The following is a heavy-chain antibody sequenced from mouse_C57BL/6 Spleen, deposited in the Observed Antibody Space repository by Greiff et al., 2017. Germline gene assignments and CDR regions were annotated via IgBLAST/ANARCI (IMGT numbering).Heavy chain of an antibody. D-gene: IGHD1-1*01. Sequence: VQLQQSGAELVKPGASVKMSCKASGYTFTSYWITWVKQRPGQGLEWIGDIYPGSGSTNYNEKFKSKATLTVDTSSSTAYMQLSILTSEDSAVYCGARGANGSSHWYFDVWGTGTTVTVSS. CDR1: GYTFTSYW. CDR2: IYPGSGST. CDR3: ARGANGSSHWYFDV. J-gene: IGHJ1*03. V-gene: IGHV1-55*01.